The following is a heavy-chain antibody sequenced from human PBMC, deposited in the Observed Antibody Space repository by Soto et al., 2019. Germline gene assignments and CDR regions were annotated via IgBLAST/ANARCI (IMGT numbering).Heavy chain of an antibody. V-gene: IGHV3-74*01. CDR1: GFTFSNYW. Sequence: EVPLLESVGDLVQPGGYLRLSCVASGFTFSNYWMHWVRQPPGKGLEWVSRIKNDGSGAYYADSVQGRFTISTNNTKNTTDLQLNSLRAEATDVYYCTRGDGVYNDGNGYPRRHWGQGTLVTVSS. CDR3: TRGDGVYNDGNGYPRRH. CDR2: IKNDGSGA. J-gene: IGHJ4*03. D-gene: IGHD5-12*01.